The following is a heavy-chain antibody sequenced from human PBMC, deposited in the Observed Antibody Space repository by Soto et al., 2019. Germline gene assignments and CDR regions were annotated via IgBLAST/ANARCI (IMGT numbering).Heavy chain of an antibody. D-gene: IGHD3-22*01. CDR1: GYTFTGYY. CDR3: ASSITTPRGYYGMDV. J-gene: IGHJ6*02. CDR2: INPNSGGT. Sequence: QVQLVQSAAEVKKPGASVKVSCKASGYTFTGYYMHWVRQAPGQGLDWMGWINPNSGGTNYAQKFQGWVTMTRDTSISTAYMELSRLGSGDTAGYYCASSITTPRGYYGMDVWGQGTTVTVSS. V-gene: IGHV1-2*04.